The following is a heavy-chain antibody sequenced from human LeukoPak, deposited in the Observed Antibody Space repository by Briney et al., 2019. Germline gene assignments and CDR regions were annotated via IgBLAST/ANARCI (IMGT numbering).Heavy chain of an antibody. V-gene: IGHV4-39*01. J-gene: IGHJ4*02. D-gene: IGHD6-13*01. CDR2: VNYSGST. Sequence: ETLSLTCTVSGGSISISNYYWAWMRQPPGKGLEWIASVNYSGSTYYNPSLRSRVTTSVDTSKNQFSLKVSSVTAADTAVYYCASYMVAAGTKYYFDHWGQGTLVTVSS. CDR1: GGSISISNYY. CDR3: ASYMVAAGTKYYFDH.